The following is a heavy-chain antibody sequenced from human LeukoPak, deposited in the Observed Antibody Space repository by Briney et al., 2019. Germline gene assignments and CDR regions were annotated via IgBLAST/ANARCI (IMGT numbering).Heavy chain of an antibody. D-gene: IGHD3-10*01. CDR1: GGSISSGGYY. J-gene: IGHJ5*02. CDR3: GRCPLVRGVIRPWFDP. Sequence: SETLSLTCTVSGGSISSGGYYWSWIRQHPGKGLEWIGYFYYSGSTYYNPSLKSRVSISVDTSKDQFSLKLSSVTAADTAVYYRGRCPLVRGVIRPWFDPWGQGTLVTVSS. CDR2: FYYSGST. V-gene: IGHV4-31*03.